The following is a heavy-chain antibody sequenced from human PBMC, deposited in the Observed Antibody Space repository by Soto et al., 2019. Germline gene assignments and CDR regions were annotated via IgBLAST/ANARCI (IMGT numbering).Heavy chain of an antibody. D-gene: IGHD4-4*01. CDR2: IKSKTDGGTT. V-gene: IGHV3-15*01. J-gene: IGHJ6*02. Sequence: GGSLRLSCAASGFTFSNAWMSWVRQAPGKGLEWVGRIKSKTDGGTTDYAAPVKGRFTISRDDSKNTLYLQMNSLETEDTAVYYCTSSYSTGGMDVWGQGTTVTVSS. CDR3: TSSYSTGGMDV. CDR1: GFTFSNAW.